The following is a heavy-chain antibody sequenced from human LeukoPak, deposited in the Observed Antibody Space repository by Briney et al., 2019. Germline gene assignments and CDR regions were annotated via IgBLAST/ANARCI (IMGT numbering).Heavy chain of an antibody. CDR2: ISAYNGNT. Sequence: ASVKVSSKASGYTFTSYGISWVRQAPGQGLEWMGWISAYNGNTNYAQKLQGRVTMTTDTSTSTAYMELRSLRSDDTAVYYCARDSAYCSGGSCYSDDAFDIWGQGTMVTVSS. J-gene: IGHJ3*02. CDR3: ARDSAYCSGGSCYSDDAFDI. CDR1: GYTFTSYG. D-gene: IGHD2-15*01. V-gene: IGHV1-18*01.